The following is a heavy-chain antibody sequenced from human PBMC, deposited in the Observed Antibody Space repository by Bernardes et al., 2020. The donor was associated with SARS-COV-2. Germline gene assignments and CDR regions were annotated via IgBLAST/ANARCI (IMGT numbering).Heavy chain of an antibody. CDR2: IYSGGIT. D-gene: IGHD3-22*01. CDR1: GDSVSSSSYF. V-gene: IGHV4-39*01. CDR3: ASTPVTMILVVITYYYFDL. J-gene: IGHJ2*01. Sequence: SETLSITCTVSGDSVSSSSYFWGWIRQPPGKGLEWIGSIYSGGITYYNPSLKSRATISVDTSKNQFSLQLTSVTAADTAMYYCASTPVTMILVVITYYYFDLWGRGTLVTVSS.